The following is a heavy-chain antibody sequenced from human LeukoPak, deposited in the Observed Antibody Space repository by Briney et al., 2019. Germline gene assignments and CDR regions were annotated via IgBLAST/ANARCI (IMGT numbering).Heavy chain of an antibody. CDR3: AKDPLRRELSSDYYYMDV. CDR2: ITTNTGNP. D-gene: IGHD1-26*01. V-gene: IGHV7-4-1*02. CDR1: GYTFTSYA. Sequence: VASVKVSCKASGYTFTSYAMNWVRQAPGQGLEWMGWITTNTGNPTYAQGFTGRFVFSLDTSVSTAYLQISSLKAEDTAVYYCAKDPLRRELSSDYYYMDVWGKGTTVTISS. J-gene: IGHJ6*03.